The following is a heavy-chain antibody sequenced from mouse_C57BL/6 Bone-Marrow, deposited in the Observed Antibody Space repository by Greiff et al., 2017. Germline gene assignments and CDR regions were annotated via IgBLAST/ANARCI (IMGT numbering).Heavy chain of an antibody. CDR2: IHPNSGST. D-gene: IGHD2-3*01. V-gene: IGHV1-64*01. Sequence: QVQLQQPGAELVKPGASVKLSCKASGYTFTSYWMHWVKQRPGQGLEWIGMIHPNSGSTNYNEKFKSKATLTVDKSSSTAFMQLSSLTSEDSAVYYCARRLLLSFDYWGQGTTLTVSS. CDR1: GYTFTSYW. CDR3: ARRLLLSFDY. J-gene: IGHJ2*01.